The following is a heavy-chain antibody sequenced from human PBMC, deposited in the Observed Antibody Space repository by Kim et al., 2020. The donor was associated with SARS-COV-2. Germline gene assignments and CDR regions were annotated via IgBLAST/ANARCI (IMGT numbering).Heavy chain of an antibody. V-gene: IGHV3-48*03. Sequence: DSVKGRFTISRDNAKNSLYLQMNSLRVEDTAVYYCAVGWLPEEKYNTAMDIWGQGTTVTVAS. CDR3: AVGWLPEEKYNTAMDI. J-gene: IGHJ6*02. D-gene: IGHD1-1*01.